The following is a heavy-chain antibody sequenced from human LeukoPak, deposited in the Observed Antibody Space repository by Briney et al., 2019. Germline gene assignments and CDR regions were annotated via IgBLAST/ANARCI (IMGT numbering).Heavy chain of an antibody. J-gene: IGHJ5*02. D-gene: IGHD6-13*01. V-gene: IGHV4-34*01. Sequence: SETLSLTCAVYGGSFSGYYWSWVRQPPGKGLEWIGSIYYSGSTYYNPSLKSRVTISVDTSKNQFSLKLSSVTAADTAVYYCARQQLSSSWYEPNWFDPWGQGTLVTVSS. CDR1: GGSFSGYY. CDR2: IYYSGST. CDR3: ARQQLSSSWYEPNWFDP.